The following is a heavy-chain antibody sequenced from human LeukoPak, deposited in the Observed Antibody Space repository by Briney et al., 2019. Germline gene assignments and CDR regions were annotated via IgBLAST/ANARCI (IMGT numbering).Heavy chain of an antibody. J-gene: IGHJ4*02. CDR2: IYYSGST. Sequence: SETLSLTCTVSGGSISSYYWSWIRQPPGKGLEWIGYIYYSGSTNYNPSLKSRVTISVDTSKNRFSLKLSSVTAADTAVYFCARALGEDYWGQGTLVTVSS. D-gene: IGHD3-10*01. V-gene: IGHV4-59*01. CDR1: GGSISSYY. CDR3: ARALGEDY.